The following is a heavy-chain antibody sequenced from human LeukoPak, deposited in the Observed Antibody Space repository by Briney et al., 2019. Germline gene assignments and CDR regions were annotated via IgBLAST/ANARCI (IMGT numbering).Heavy chain of an antibody. D-gene: IGHD5-12*01. Sequence: SVKVSCKASGGTFSSYTISWVRQAPGQGLEWTGRIIPILGIANYAQKFQGRVTITADKSTSTAYMELSSLRSEDTAVYYCARALGYDPPAYWGQGTLVTVSS. CDR2: IIPILGIA. V-gene: IGHV1-69*02. J-gene: IGHJ4*02. CDR1: GGTFSSYT. CDR3: ARALGYDPPAY.